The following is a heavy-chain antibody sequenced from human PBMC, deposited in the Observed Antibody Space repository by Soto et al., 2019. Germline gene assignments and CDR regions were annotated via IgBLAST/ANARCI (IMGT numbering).Heavy chain of an antibody. CDR3: ARDTWFVDLLYFDY. J-gene: IGHJ4*02. CDR1: GVTFNRCG. V-gene: IGHV3-33*01. CDR2: IWFDGSNK. Sequence: QVQLVESGGGVVQPGRSLRLSCVASGVTFNRCGFHWVRQAPGKGLEWVAVIWFDGSNKYYADSVKGRFTISRDDSKSTLYLQMNSLRAEATAVYFCARDTWFVDLLYFDYWGQGTPVTVSS. D-gene: IGHD3-10*01.